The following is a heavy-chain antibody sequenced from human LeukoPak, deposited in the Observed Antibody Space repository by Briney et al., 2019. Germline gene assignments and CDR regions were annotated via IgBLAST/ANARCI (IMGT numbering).Heavy chain of an antibody. V-gene: IGHV3-30*18. J-gene: IGHJ6*03. CDR2: MSYDGSNK. Sequence: GRSLRLSCAASGFTFSSYGMHWVRQAPGKGLEWVSFMSYDGSNKYYADSVKGRFTISRDNSKNTLYLQMNSLRAEDTAVYYCAKDGVQGVMVYYYYYMDVWGEGTTVTVSS. CDR1: GFTFSSYG. CDR3: AKDGVQGVMVYYYYYMDV. D-gene: IGHD3-16*02.